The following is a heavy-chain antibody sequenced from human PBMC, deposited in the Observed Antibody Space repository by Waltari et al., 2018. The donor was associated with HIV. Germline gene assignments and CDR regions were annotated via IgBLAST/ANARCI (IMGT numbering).Heavy chain of an antibody. CDR2: IYRTGTT. CDR3: ARDQDYYDSSGYTCYAFDP. D-gene: IGHD3-22*01. V-gene: IGHV4-38-2*02. CDR1: GSSISSSSY. J-gene: IGHJ3*01. Sequence: QVRLQESGPGLVKPSETLSLTCSVSGSSISSSSYWGWIRPAPGKGLEWIGSIYRTGTTYYNPSLKSRVSVSLNMSKNQFSLKLSSVTAADTAVYYCARDQDYYDSSGYTCYAFDPWGQGTMVIVSS.